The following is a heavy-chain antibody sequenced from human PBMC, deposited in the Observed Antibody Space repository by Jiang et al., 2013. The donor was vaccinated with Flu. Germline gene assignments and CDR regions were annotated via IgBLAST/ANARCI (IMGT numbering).Heavy chain of an antibody. D-gene: IGHD3-10*02. CDR2: LSASGGSA. Sequence: SGGDLVQPGGSLRLSCAASGFTFRSYAMSWVRQAPGKGLEWVSTLSASGGSAYYADSVKGRFTISRDNSKNTLYLQMNSLRAEDTAVYYCAKEYYYVKVYNWFDPWGQGTLVTVSS. CDR1: GFTFRSYA. J-gene: IGHJ5*02. CDR3: AKEYYYVKVYNWFDP. V-gene: IGHV3-23*01.